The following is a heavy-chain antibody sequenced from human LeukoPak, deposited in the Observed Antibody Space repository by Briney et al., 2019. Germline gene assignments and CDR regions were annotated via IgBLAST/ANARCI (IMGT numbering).Heavy chain of an antibody. Sequence: TGGSLRLSCAASGFTFSSYSMNWVRQAPGKGLEWVSSISSSSSYIYYADSVKGRFTISRDNAKNSLYLQMNSLRAEDTAVYYCAKDISGWLDYWGQGTLVTVSS. D-gene: IGHD6-19*01. V-gene: IGHV3-21*01. CDR3: AKDISGWLDY. CDR2: ISSSSSYI. CDR1: GFTFSSYS. J-gene: IGHJ4*02.